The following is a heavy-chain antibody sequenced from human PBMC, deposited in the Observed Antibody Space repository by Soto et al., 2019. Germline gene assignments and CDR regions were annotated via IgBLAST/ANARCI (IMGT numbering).Heavy chain of an antibody. Sequence: ASVKVSCKASGYTFTSYYMHWVRHAPGQGLEWMGIINPSGGSTSYAQKFQGRVTMTRDTSTSTVYMELSSLRSEDTAVYYCARQSNTAMDPNWTELDYWGQGTLVTVSS. J-gene: IGHJ4*02. D-gene: IGHD5-18*01. V-gene: IGHV1-46*03. CDR1: GYTFTSYY. CDR3: ARQSNTAMDPNWTELDY. CDR2: INPSGGST.